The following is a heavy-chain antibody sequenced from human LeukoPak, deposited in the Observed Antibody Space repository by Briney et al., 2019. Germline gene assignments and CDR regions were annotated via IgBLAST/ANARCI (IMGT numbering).Heavy chain of an antibody. Sequence: ASVKVSCKASGYTFTSYGISWVRQAPGQGLEWMGWISAYNGNTNYAQKLQGRVTMTTDTSTSTAYMELRSLRSEDTAVYYCARDNSEYSSSSDAFDIWGQGTMVTVSS. CDR2: ISAYNGNT. CDR3: ARDNSEYSSSSDAFDI. D-gene: IGHD6-6*01. J-gene: IGHJ3*02. V-gene: IGHV1-18*01. CDR1: GYTFTSYG.